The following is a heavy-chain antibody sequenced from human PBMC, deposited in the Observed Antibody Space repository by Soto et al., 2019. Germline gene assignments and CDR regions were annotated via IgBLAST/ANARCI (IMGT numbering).Heavy chain of an antibody. V-gene: IGHV1-69*12. D-gene: IGHD6-13*01. CDR2: IIPIFGTA. Sequence: QVQLVQSGAEVKKPGSSVKVSCKASGGTFSSYAISWVRQAPGQGLEWMGGIIPIFGTADYAQEFQGRVTIAEDESTDTTDMELSSLRSEDTDLYYCAGPGNYYYYYGMDVWGQGTTVTVSS. CDR1: GGTFSSYA. J-gene: IGHJ6*02. CDR3: AGPGNYYYYYGMDV.